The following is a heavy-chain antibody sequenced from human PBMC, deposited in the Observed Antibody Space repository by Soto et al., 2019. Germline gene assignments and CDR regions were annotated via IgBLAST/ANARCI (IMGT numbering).Heavy chain of an antibody. CDR2: ISGDGSST. CDR3: ARSLPGTYGAFDL. J-gene: IGHJ3*01. V-gene: IGHV3-74*01. D-gene: IGHD1-7*01. CDR1: GFTFSRYW. Sequence: GGSLRLSCAGSGFTFSRYWMHWVRQSPGEGLVWVSRISGDGSSTNYADSVRGRFTISRDNAKNTVYLQIDSLRAEDTAVYYCARSLPGTYGAFDLWGQGTVVTVSS.